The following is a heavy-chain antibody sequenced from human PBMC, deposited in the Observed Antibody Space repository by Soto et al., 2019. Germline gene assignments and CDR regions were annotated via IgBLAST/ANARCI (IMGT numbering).Heavy chain of an antibody. Sequence: QVQLVQSGAEVKKPESSVKVSCKASGGTFSSYAISWVRQAPGQGLEWMGGIIPIFGTANYAQKFQGRVTITADESTSTAYMELSSLRSEDTAVYYCARDLDYYDSSGYYRPVGYWGQGTLVTVSS. CDR2: IIPIFGTA. V-gene: IGHV1-69*12. J-gene: IGHJ4*02. D-gene: IGHD3-22*01. CDR3: ARDLDYYDSSGYYRPVGY. CDR1: GGTFSSYA.